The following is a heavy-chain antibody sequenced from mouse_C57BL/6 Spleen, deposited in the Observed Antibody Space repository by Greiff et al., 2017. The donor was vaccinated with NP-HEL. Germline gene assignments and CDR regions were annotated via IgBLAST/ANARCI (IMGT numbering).Heavy chain of an antibody. D-gene: IGHD4-1*01. V-gene: IGHV1-58*01. Sequence: EVQLQQSGAELVRPGSSVKMSCKTSGYTFTSYGINWVKQRPGQGLEWIGYIYLGNGYTEYNEKFKGKATLTSETSSSTAYMQLSSLTSEDSAIYFCARSLTGTYFDVWGTGTTVTVSS. CDR1: GYTFTSYG. J-gene: IGHJ1*03. CDR3: ARSLTGTYFDV. CDR2: IYLGNGYT.